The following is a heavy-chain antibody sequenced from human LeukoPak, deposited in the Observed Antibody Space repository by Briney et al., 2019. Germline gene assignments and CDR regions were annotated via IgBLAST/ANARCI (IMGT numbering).Heavy chain of an antibody. CDR1: GITFSNHG. CDR2: IRYDGSNK. CDR3: ARDRGVSYFDY. D-gene: IGHD3-10*01. V-gene: IGHV3-30*02. J-gene: IGHJ4*02. Sequence: GGSLRLSCAASGITFSNHGMHWVRQAPGKGLEWVALIRYDGSNKYYADSVKGRFTISRDNSENTLYLQMNSLRAEDTAVYFCARDRGVSYFDYWGQGTQVTVSS.